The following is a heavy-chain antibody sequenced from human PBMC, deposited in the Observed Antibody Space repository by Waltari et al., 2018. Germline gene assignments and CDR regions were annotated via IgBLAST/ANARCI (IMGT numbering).Heavy chain of an antibody. J-gene: IGHJ5*02. CDR1: GFPFRTYW. CDR2: INQDGSDK. D-gene: IGHD1-20*01. CDR3: AREGITLGAFDP. V-gene: IGHV3-7*03. Sequence: EAQLVESEGDLVQRGGSVRLSCAASGFPFRTYWMSWVRQSPGKGLEWVDNINQDGSDKFYMDSVKGRFTISRDNAKNSLFLEMNSLRGDDTAVYFCAREGITLGAFDPWGQGTLVTVSS.